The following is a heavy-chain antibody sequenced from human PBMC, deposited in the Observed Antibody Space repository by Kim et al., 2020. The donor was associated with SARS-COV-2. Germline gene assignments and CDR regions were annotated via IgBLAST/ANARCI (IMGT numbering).Heavy chain of an antibody. D-gene: IGHD3-16*02. CDR2: ISYDGSNK. CDR3: AKDLSRHWLYDYVWGSYRYPDY. V-gene: IGHV3-30*18. J-gene: IGHJ4*02. Sequence: GGSLRLTCAASGFTFSSYGMHWVRQAPGKGLEWVAVISYDGSNKYYADSVKGRFTISRDNSKNTLYLQMNSLRAEDTAVYYCAKDLSRHWLYDYVWGSYRYPDYWGQGTLVTVSS. CDR1: GFTFSSYG.